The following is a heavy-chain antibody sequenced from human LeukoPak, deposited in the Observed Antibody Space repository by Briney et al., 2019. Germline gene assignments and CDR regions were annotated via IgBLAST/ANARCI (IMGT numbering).Heavy chain of an antibody. CDR3: ARRTTVVTEGAFDI. V-gene: IGHV3-11*06. CDR2: ISSSSSYI. D-gene: IGHD4-23*01. CDR1: GFTFSDYY. J-gene: IGHJ3*02. Sequence: GGSLRLSCAASGFTFSDYYMSWIRQAPGKGLEWVSSISSSSSYIYYADSVKGRFTISRDNAKNSLYLQMNSLRAEDTAVYYCARRTTVVTEGAFDIWGQGTMVTVSS.